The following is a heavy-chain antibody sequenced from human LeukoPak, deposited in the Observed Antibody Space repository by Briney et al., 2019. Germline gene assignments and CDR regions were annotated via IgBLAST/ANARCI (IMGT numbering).Heavy chain of an antibody. CDR1: GVTFSSYT. CDR2: IIPIFGTA. V-gene: IGHV1-69*05. J-gene: IGHJ4*01. Sequence: ASVKLSCKASGVTFSSYTISWVRQAPGQGLEWMGGIIPIFGTASYAQKFQGRVTITTDKSKSTAYMELSSLRSEDTAVYSCARVGRGNYNRSGDWGQGTLVTVSS. CDR3: ARVGRGNYNRSGD. D-gene: IGHD3-22*01.